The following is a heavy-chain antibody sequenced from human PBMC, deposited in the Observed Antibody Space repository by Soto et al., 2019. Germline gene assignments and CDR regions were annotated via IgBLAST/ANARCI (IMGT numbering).Heavy chain of an antibody. J-gene: IGHJ6*02. CDR3: ARESREKGPTGYYGMDV. D-gene: IGHD1-1*01. Sequence: SETLSLTCTVSGGSISSGGYYWSWIRQHPGKGLEWIGYIYYSGSTYYNPSLKSRVTISVDTSKNQFSLKLGSVTAADTAVYYCARESREKGPTGYYGMDVWGQGTTVTVSS. CDR2: IYYSGST. CDR1: GGSISSGGYY. V-gene: IGHV4-31*03.